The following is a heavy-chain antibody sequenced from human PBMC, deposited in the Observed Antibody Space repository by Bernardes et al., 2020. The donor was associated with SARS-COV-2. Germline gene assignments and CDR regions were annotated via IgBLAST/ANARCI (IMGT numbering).Heavy chain of an antibody. CDR1: GFTFSSYW. D-gene: IGHD1-26*01. J-gene: IGHJ4*02. V-gene: IGHV3-74*01. CDR3: ARGGVVGANDY. Sequence: GGSLRLSCATSGFTFSSYWMHWVRQVPGKALVWVSRVTGDGTSTSYADSVKGRFTISRDNAKSTLYLQMNRLRAEDTAVYYCARGGVVGANDYWGQGILVTVSS. CDR2: VTGDGTST.